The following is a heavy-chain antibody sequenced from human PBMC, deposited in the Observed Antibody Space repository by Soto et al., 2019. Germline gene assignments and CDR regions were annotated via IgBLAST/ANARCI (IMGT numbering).Heavy chain of an antibody. CDR1: GYTFTNHG. CDR3: ARDFYPVAYFFDY. D-gene: IGHD2-21*01. V-gene: IGHV1-18*04. Sequence: ASVKVSCKASGYTFTNHGISWVRQAPGQGLEWVGWVSGYNDKTKSAQKFKGRVTMTADTSTSTAYMELRSLRSDDTAVYYCARDFYPVAYFFDYWGQGTLVTVSS. CDR2: VSGYNDKT. J-gene: IGHJ4*02.